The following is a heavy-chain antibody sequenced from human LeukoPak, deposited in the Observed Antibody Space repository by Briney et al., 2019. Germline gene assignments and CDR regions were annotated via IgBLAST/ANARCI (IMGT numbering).Heavy chain of an antibody. CDR2: ISSSGST. CDR1: GGSISNGPYY. J-gene: IGHJ5*02. CDR3: ARGATYCGGDCYPRWFDP. D-gene: IGHD2-21*02. V-gene: IGHV4-31*03. Sequence: PSQTLSLTCTVSGGSISNGPYYWPWIRQHPGKGLEWIGYISSSGSTYYNPSLNSRVTILVDTSKKQFSLKLSSVTAADTAVYDCARGATYCGGDCYPRWFDPWGQGTLVTVCS.